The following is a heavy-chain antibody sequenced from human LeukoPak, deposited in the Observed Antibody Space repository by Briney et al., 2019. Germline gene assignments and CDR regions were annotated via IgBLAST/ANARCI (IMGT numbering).Heavy chain of an antibody. CDR3: ASHTFWSGYYGWDYYYYMDV. CDR2: IYHSGST. D-gene: IGHD3-3*01. V-gene: IGHV4-4*02. J-gene: IGHJ6*03. CDR1: GGSISSSNW. Sequence: SETLSLTCAVSGGSISSSNWWSWVRQPPGKGLEWIGEIYHSGSTNYNPSLKSRVTISVDKSKNQFSLKLSSVTAADTAVYYCASHTFWSGYYGWDYYYYMDVWGKGTTVTVSS.